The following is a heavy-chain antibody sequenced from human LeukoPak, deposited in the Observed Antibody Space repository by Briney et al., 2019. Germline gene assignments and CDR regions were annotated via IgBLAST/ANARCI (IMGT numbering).Heavy chain of an antibody. CDR2: LSAYNCNT. CDR3: ARDSGGYSYGEFDY. D-gene: IGHD5-18*01. J-gene: IGHJ4*02. V-gene: IGHV1-18*01. CDR1: GYTFTSYG. Sequence: ASVKVSCKASGYTFTSYGISWVRQAPGQGLEWMGWLSAYNCNTNYAQKLQGRVTMTTDTSTSTAYMVLRSLRSDDTAVYYCARDSGGYSYGEFDYWGQGTLVTVSS.